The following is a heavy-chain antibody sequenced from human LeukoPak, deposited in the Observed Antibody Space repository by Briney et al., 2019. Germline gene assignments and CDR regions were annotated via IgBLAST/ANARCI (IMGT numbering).Heavy chain of an antibody. CDR1: GDSISSHY. CDR3: ARVVETIQLATWFDP. Sequence: PSETLSLTCSVSGDSISSHYWGWIRQTPGKGLEWIGYVYYSGTTVYNPSLRSRVTVSVDTSKNEFSLKLSSMTTADTAVYYCARVVETIQLATWFDPWGQGTLVTVSS. D-gene: IGHD5-24*01. J-gene: IGHJ5*02. CDR2: VYYSGTT. V-gene: IGHV4-59*11.